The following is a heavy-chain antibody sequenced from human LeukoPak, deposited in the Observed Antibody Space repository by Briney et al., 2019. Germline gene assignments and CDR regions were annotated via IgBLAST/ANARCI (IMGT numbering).Heavy chain of an antibody. CDR3: ARGRRNSYGREGPFDY. CDR2: INHSGST. Sequence: PSETLSLTCAVYGGSFSGYHWSWIRQPPGKGLEWIGEINHSGSTNYNPSLKSRVTISVDTSKNQFSLKLSSVTAADTAVYYCARGRRNSYGREGPFDYWGQGTLVTVSS. CDR1: GGSFSGYH. J-gene: IGHJ4*02. D-gene: IGHD5-18*01. V-gene: IGHV4-34*01.